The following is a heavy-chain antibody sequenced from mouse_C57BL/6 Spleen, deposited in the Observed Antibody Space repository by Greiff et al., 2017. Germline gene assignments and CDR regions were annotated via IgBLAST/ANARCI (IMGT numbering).Heavy chain of an antibody. CDR2: ISSGSSTI. J-gene: IGHJ2*01. CDR1: GFTFSDYG. D-gene: IGHD1-1*01. CDR3: ARTFITTVVAPFDY. V-gene: IGHV5-17*01. Sequence: DVPLVESGGGLVKPGGSLKLSCAASGFTFSDYGMHWVRQAPEKGLEWVAYISSGSSTIYYADTVKGRFTISRDNAKNTLFLQMTSLRSEDTAMYYCARTFITTVVAPFDYWGQGTTLTVSS.